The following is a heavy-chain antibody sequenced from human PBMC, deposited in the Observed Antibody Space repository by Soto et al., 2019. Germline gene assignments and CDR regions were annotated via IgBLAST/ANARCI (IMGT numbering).Heavy chain of an antibody. D-gene: IGHD3-16*01. Sequence: EVQLLESGGGFVQPGGSLRLSCAASGFTFSNYAMHWVRQAPGKGLEWVSGITTGSAGSTYYAASAKGRFTISRDNSKNTLYLQMNSLRAEDTAVYYCSKSWGSAWWYVDLWGRGPRVNVSP. CDR1: GFTFSNYA. CDR3: SKSWGSAWWYVDL. V-gene: IGHV3-23*01. J-gene: IGHJ2*01. CDR2: ITTGSAGST.